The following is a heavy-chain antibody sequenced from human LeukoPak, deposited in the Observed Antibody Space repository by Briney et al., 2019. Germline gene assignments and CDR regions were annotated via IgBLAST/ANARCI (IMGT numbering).Heavy chain of an antibody. CDR1: GFTFSSYS. V-gene: IGHV3-21*06. Sequence: PGGSLRLSCAASGFTFSSYSMNWVRQAPGKGLEWVSSISSSSSYIYYADSVKGRFTISRDNAKNSLYLQMNSLRAEDTAVSSCARDWAYSGSSGFDYWGQGTLVTVSS. CDR2: ISSSSSYI. D-gene: IGHD1-26*01. CDR3: ARDWAYSGSSGFDY. J-gene: IGHJ4*02.